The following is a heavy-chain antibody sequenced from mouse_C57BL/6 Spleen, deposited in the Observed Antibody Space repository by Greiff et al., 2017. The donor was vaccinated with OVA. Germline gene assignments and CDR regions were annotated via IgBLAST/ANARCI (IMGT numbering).Heavy chain of an antibody. CDR2: IYPGSGST. Sequence: QVQLKQPGAELVKPGASVKMSCKASGYTFTSYWITWVKQRPGQGLEWIGDIYPGSGSTNYNEKFKSKATLTVDTSSSTAYMQLSSLTSEDSAVYYCARGMVTTYYFDYWGQGTTLTVSS. CDR3: ARGMVTTYYFDY. CDR1: GYTFTSYW. J-gene: IGHJ2*01. D-gene: IGHD2-2*01. V-gene: IGHV1-55*01.